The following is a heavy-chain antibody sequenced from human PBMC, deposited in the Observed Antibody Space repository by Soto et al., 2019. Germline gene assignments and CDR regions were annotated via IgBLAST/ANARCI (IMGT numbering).Heavy chain of an antibody. CDR1: GGTFSSYA. D-gene: IGHD2-21*01. CDR3: ARDGAYCGGDCYYYGMDV. V-gene: IGHV1-69*13. Sequence: ASVKVSCKASGGTFSSYAISWVRQAPGQGLEWMGGIIPIFGTANYAQKFQGRVTITADESTSTAYMELSSLRSEDTAVYYCARDGAYCGGDCYYYGMDVWGQGTTVTVSS. J-gene: IGHJ6*02. CDR2: IIPIFGTA.